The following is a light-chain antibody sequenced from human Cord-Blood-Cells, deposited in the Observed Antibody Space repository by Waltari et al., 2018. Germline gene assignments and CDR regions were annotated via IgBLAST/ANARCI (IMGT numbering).Light chain of an antibody. J-gene: IGLJ3*02. CDR2: EGS. V-gene: IGLV2-23*01. CDR1: SSAVGSYNL. CDR3: CSYAGSSTWV. Sequence: QSALTQPASVSGSPGQSLTISCTGTSSAVGSYNLVSWYQQHPGKAPNLMIYEGSKRPSGVSNRFSGSKSGNTASLTISGLHAEDEADYYCCSYAGSSTWVFGGGTKLTVL.